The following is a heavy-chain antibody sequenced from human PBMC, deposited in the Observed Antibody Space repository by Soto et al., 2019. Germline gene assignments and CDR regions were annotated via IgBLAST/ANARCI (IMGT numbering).Heavy chain of an antibody. J-gene: IGHJ6*02. Sequence: VGSLRLSCAASGFTFGSYAMHWVRQAPGKGLEWVAVISYDGSNKYYADSVKGRFTISRDNSKNTLYLQMNSLRAEDTAVYYCAKDPVDLYSYYAMEGWGQGTTVTVSS. V-gene: IGHV3-30-3*01. CDR3: AKDPVDLYSYYAMEG. CDR2: ISYDGSNK. D-gene: IGHD2-21*01. CDR1: GFTFGSYA.